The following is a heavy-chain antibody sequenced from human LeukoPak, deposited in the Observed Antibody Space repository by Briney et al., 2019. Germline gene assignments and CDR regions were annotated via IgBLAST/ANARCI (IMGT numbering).Heavy chain of an antibody. D-gene: IGHD3-16*01. J-gene: IGHJ3*02. V-gene: IGHV1-8*01. CDR2: MNPNSGNR. CDR3: ASGWGSAFDI. CDR1: GYTFTSYD. Sequence: ASLKVYCKASGYTFTSYDINWVRPATGQGLEWMGWMNPNSGNRGYAQKFQGRVTMTRNTSISTAYMELSSLRSEDTAVYYCASGWGSAFDIWGQGTMVTVSS.